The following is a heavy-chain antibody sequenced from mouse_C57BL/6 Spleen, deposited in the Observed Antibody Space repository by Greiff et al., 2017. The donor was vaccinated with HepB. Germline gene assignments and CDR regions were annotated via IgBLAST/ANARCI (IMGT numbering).Heavy chain of an antibody. Sequence: QVQLQQPGAELVKPGASVKLSCKASGYTFTSYWMHWVKQRPGQGLEWIGMIHPNSGSTNYNEKFKSKATLTVDKSSSTAYMQLSSLTSEDSAVYYCGRNSGSSPAMDYWGQGTSVTVSS. CDR3: GRNSGSSPAMDY. J-gene: IGHJ4*01. D-gene: IGHD1-1*01. CDR2: IHPNSGST. CDR1: GYTFTSYW. V-gene: IGHV1-64*01.